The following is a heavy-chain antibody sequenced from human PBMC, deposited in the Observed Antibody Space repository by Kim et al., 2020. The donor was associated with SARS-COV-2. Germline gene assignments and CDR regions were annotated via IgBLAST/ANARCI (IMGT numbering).Heavy chain of an antibody. D-gene: IGHD3-10*01. J-gene: IGHJ4*01. CDR2: ISGSGETT. V-gene: IGHV3-23*01. CDR1: GFTFTNFG. CDR3: ARFRGKSSVAASGSLDY. Sequence: GGSLRLSCVVSGFTFTNFGLNWVRQAPGKGLEWLSVISGSGETTYYAESVKGRFTISRDLSKNTLYLQMNSLRVDDTAIYYCARFRGKSSVAASGSLDY.